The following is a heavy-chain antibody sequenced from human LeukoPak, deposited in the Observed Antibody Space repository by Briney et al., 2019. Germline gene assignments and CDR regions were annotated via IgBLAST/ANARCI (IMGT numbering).Heavy chain of an antibody. D-gene: IGHD3-3*01. CDR1: GFTFSSYG. V-gene: IGHV3-30*18. CDR2: ISYDGSNK. CDR3: AKGSYDFWSGYTSFDY. J-gene: IGHJ4*02. Sequence: GGSLRLSRAAPGFTFSSYGMHWVRQAPGKGLEWVAVISYDGSNKYYADSVKGRFTISRDNSKNTLYLQMNSLRAEDTAVYYCAKGSYDFWSGYTSFDYWGQGTLVTVSS.